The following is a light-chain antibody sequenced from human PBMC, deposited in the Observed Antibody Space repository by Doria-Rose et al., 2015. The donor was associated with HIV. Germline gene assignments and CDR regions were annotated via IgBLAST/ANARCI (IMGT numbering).Light chain of an antibody. CDR2: DGS. V-gene: IGKV3-20*01. Sequence: TQSPGTLSLSPGERATLSRRASQSFSSTCLAWYQQKPGQAPSLLIYDGSTRATGIPDRFSASGSGTDFTLTINRLEPEDFAPYYCLQYGTSWTFGQGTKVEI. J-gene: IGKJ1*01. CDR3: LQYGTSWT. CDR1: QSFSSTC.